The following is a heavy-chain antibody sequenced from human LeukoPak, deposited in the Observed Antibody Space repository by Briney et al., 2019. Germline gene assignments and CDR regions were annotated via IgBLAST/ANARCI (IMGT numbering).Heavy chain of an antibody. Sequence: SQTLSLTCTVSGGSISSGDYYWSWIRQPPGKGLEWIGYIYYSGSTYYNPSLKSRVTISVDTSKNQFPLKLSSVTAADTAVYYCAGADSYYYDSSGTSVAFDIWGQGTMVTVSS. D-gene: IGHD3-22*01. CDR1: GGSISSGDYY. CDR2: IYYSGST. CDR3: AGADSYYYDSSGTSVAFDI. V-gene: IGHV4-30-4*01. J-gene: IGHJ3*02.